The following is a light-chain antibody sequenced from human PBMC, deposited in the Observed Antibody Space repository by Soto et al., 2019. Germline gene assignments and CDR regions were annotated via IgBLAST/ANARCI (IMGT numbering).Light chain of an antibody. CDR2: GAS. Sequence: EIVLTQSPGTLSLSPGERATLPCRASQSVSNNYLAWYQQKPGQAPRLLIHGASTRATGIPDRFSGSGSGTDFTLTITRLEPEDFAVYFCQQYGSSPRTFCQGTKLEIK. J-gene: IGKJ2*01. V-gene: IGKV3-20*01. CDR3: QQYGSSPRT. CDR1: QSVSNNY.